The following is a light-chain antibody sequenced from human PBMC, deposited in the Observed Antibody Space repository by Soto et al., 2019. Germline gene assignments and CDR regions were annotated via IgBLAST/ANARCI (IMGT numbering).Light chain of an antibody. CDR1: QGITNY. CDR2: GAS. J-gene: IGKJ5*01. V-gene: IGKV1-9*01. CDR3: QQLNSYPLT. Sequence: DIQLTQSPSFLSASVGHRVTITCRASQGITNYLAWYQQKPGKAPKLLIYGASTLQSGVPSRFSGSGSGTELTFTISSLQPEDFAAYSCQQLNSYPLTFGQGTRLEIK.